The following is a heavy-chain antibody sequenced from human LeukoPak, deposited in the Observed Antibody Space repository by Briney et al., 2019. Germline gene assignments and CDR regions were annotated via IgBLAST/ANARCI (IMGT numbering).Heavy chain of an antibody. D-gene: IGHD6-19*01. CDR3: ASTSGWYEPIDY. J-gene: IGHJ4*02. CDR2: IWYDGSNK. Sequence: GGSLRLSCGASGLTVSSYGMSWVRQAPGKGLEWVAVIWYDGSNKYYADSVKGRFTISRDNSKNTLYLQMNSLRAEDTAVYYCASTSGWYEPIDYWGQGTLVTVSS. V-gene: IGHV3-33*08. CDR1: GLTVSSYG.